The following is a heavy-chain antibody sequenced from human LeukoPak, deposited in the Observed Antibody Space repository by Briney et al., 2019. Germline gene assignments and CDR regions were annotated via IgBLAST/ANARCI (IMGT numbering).Heavy chain of an antibody. J-gene: IGHJ4*02. CDR2: IYTTGSP. CDR3: ATWGYSGATPFDF. CDR1: GDSISAYY. Sequence: PSETLSLTCTVSGDSISAYYWNWIRQPAGKGLEWIGRIYTTGSPNYNPSLESRVTMSVDTSKNQFFLRLSSVTAADTAVYYCATWGYSGATPFDFWGQGILVTVSS. D-gene: IGHD5-18*01. V-gene: IGHV4-4*07.